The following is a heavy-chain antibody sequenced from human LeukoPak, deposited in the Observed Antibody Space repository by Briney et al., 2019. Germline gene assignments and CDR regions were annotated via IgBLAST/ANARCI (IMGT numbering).Heavy chain of an antibody. CDR3: ARGRIKSGSYYFDY. CDR1: AFTFSDYS. V-gene: IGHV3-48*01. J-gene: IGHJ4*02. CDR2: ISGRSSTI. Sequence: GGSLRLSCAASAFTFSDYSMNWVRQAPGKGLEWVSYISGRSSTIYYADSVKGRFTISRDNAKNSMYLQMNSLRAEDTAVYYCARGRIKSGSYYFDYWGQGTLVTVSS. D-gene: IGHD1-26*01.